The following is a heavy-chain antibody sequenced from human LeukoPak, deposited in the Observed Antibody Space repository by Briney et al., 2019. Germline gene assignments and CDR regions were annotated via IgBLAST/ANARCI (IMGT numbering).Heavy chain of an antibody. CDR2: INHSGST. Sequence: SETLSLTCAVYGGSFSAYYWSWIRQPPGKGLEWIGEINHSGSTNYNPALKSRLTISVDTSKNHFSLKLSSVPAADAAGYYCARGPERIVVVPGARGNYYMNGGGKGPT. J-gene: IGHJ6*03. CDR1: GGSFSAYY. V-gene: IGHV4-34*01. D-gene: IGHD2-2*01. CDR3: ARGPERIVVVPGARGNYYMNG.